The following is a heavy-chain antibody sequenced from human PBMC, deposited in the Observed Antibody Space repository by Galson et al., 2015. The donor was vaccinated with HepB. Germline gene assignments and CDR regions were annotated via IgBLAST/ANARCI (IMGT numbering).Heavy chain of an antibody. D-gene: IGHD3-22*01. CDR3: ARGHTPNHYHSGGFSH. J-gene: IGHJ4*02. CDR2: ISAYNGNT. V-gene: IGHV1-18*01. CDR1: GYTFTSYG. Sequence: SVKVSCKASGYTFTSYGISWVRQAPGQGLEWMAWISAYNGNTNYAQKLQGRLTVTTDTSTSTAYMELRSLRSDDTAVYYCARGHTPNHYHSGGFSHWGQGTLVTVSS.